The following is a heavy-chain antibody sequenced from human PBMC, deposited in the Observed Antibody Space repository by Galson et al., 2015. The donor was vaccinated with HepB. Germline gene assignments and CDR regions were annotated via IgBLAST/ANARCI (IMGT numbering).Heavy chain of an antibody. CDR3: AKGTTDIDY. J-gene: IGHJ4*02. CDR1: GFTVSSNY. V-gene: IGHV3-53*01. CDR2: IYSGVSA. Sequence: SLRLSCAASGFTVSSNYMTWVRQAPGKGLECVSVIYSGVSAYHADSVKGRFTISRDNSKNMLFLQMNNLRAEDTAVYYCAKGTTDIDYWGQGTLVTVSS. D-gene: IGHD1-1*01.